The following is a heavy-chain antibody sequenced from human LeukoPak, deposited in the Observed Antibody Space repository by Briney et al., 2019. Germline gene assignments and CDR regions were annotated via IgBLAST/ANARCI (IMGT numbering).Heavy chain of an antibody. CDR2: IYYSGST. V-gene: IGHV4-59*01. CDR1: GGSISSYY. D-gene: IGHD1/OR15-1a*01. CDR3: ASAEQIDAFDI. Sequence: SETLSLTCTVSGGSISSYYWSWIRQPPGKGLGWIGYIYYSGSTNYNPSLKSRVTISVDTSKTQFSLKLSSVTAADTAVYYCASAEQIDAFDIWGQGTMVTVSS. J-gene: IGHJ3*02.